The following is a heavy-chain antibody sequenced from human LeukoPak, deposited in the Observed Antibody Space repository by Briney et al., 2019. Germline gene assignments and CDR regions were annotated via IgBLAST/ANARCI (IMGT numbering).Heavy chain of an antibody. Sequence: GESLTHPCAASGFTFSSYSMIWLRPPPPKGLEGVSSISSSSSYIYYADSVKGRFTISRDNAKNSLYLQRNSLRAEDTAVYYCARDSLQLGFDYWGQGTLVTVSS. CDR3: ARDSLQLGFDY. V-gene: IGHV3-21*01. CDR2: ISSSSSYI. D-gene: IGHD5-18*01. CDR1: GFTFSSYS. J-gene: IGHJ4*02.